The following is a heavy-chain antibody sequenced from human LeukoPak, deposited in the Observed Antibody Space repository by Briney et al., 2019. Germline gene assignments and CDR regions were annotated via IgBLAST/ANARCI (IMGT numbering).Heavy chain of an antibody. CDR3: ARDHPPTV. CDR2: IYSGGST. D-gene: IGHD4-17*01. Sequence: GGSLRLSCAASGFTFTTYSMTWVRQAPGKGLEWVSVIYSGGSTYYADSVKGRFTISRDNSKNTLYLQMNSLRAEDTAVYYCARDHPPTVWGQGTLVTVSS. V-gene: IGHV3-66*01. J-gene: IGHJ4*02. CDR1: GFTFTTYS.